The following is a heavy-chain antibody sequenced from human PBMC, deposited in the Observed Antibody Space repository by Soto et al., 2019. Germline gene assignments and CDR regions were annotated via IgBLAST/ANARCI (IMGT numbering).Heavy chain of an antibody. V-gene: IGHV1-69*13. CDR2: IIPIFGTA. Sequence: SVKVSCKASGGTFSSYAISWVRQAPGQGLEWMGGIIPIFGTANYAQKFQGRVTITADESTSTAYMELSSLRSEDTAVYYCARGSSIVVVPAAIMYYYGMDVWGQGTTVTV. J-gene: IGHJ6*02. CDR1: GGTFSSYA. D-gene: IGHD2-2*01. CDR3: ARGSSIVVVPAAIMYYYGMDV.